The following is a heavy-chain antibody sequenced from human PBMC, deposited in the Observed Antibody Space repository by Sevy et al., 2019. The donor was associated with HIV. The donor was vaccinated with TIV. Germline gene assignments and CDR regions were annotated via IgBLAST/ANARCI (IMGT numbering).Heavy chain of an antibody. D-gene: IGHD3-22*01. V-gene: IGHV3-23*01. J-gene: IGHJ3*02. CDR1: GFTFSNYA. CDR3: AKDRFDGSGYYPEGAFHI. Sequence: GGSLRLSCAASGFTFSNYALNWVRQVPVKGLEWVSTISGSGFNTYYGDSVKGRFTISRDNSKNTLYLQMSSLSPEDTALYYCAKDRFDGSGYYPEGAFHIWGQGTKVTVSS. CDR2: ISGSGFNT.